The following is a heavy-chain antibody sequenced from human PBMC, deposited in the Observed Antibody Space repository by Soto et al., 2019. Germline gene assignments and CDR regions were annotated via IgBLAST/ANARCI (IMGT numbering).Heavy chain of an antibody. Sequence: GGSLRLSCAASGFTFSSFAMNWVRQAPGKGLEWVSSISGSAGTKNYATSVEGRFTISRDNSKNTLFLQMNSLRAEDTGVYYCAKGRQHFDYWCLDYWGQGTRVTVSS. CDR1: GFTFSSFA. D-gene: IGHD2-8*02. J-gene: IGHJ4*02. CDR3: AKGRQHFDYWCLDY. V-gene: IGHV3-23*01. CDR2: ISGSAGTK.